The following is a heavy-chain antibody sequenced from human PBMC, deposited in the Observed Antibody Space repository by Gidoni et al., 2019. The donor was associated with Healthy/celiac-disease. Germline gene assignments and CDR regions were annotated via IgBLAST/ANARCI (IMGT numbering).Heavy chain of an antibody. Sequence: QLQLQESGPGLVQPSETLSLTCTVSGGSISSRSYYWVWIRQPPGKGLEWIGSIYYSGSTYYNPSLKSRVTISVDTSKNQFSLKLSSVTAADTAVYYCARNRIAAAGSFDYWGQGTLVTVSS. CDR1: GGSISSRSYY. V-gene: IGHV4-39*01. D-gene: IGHD6-13*01. J-gene: IGHJ4*02. CDR3: ARNRIAAAGSFDY. CDR2: IYYSGST.